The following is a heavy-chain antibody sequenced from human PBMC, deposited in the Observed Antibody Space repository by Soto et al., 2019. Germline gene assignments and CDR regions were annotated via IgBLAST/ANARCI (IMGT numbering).Heavy chain of an antibody. CDR2: INPSGGST. D-gene: IGHD3-22*01. Sequence: GASVKVSSKASGYTFTSYYMHGVRQAPGQGLEWMGIINPSGGSTGYAQKFQGRVTMTRDTSTSTVYMELSSLRSEDTAVYYCALLYYYDSSGYYLWHDYWGQGTLVTVSS. CDR1: GYTFTSYY. J-gene: IGHJ4*02. V-gene: IGHV1-46*01. CDR3: ALLYYYDSSGYYLWHDY.